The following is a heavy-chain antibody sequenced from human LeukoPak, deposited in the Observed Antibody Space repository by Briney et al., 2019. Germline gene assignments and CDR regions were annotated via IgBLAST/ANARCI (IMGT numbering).Heavy chain of an antibody. CDR1: GGSFSGYY. CDR2: INHSGST. J-gene: IGHJ4*02. CDR3: ARGVRQWLAHGVDY. V-gene: IGHV4-34*01. D-gene: IGHD6-19*01. Sequence: SETLSLTCAVYGGSFSGYYWSWIRQPPRKGLEWIGEINHSGSTNYNPSLKSRVTISVDTSKNQFSLKLSSVTAADTAVYYCARGVRQWLAHGVDYWGQGTLVTVSS.